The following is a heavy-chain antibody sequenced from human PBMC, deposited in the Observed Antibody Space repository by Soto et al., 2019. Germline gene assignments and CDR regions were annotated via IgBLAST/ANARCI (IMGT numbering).Heavy chain of an antibody. D-gene: IGHD6-19*01. CDR2: IYYSGTT. J-gene: IGHJ4*02. V-gene: IGHV4-39*02. CDR3: ARREAVAGSQFDF. Sequence: QLQLQESGPGLVKASETLSLTCSVSGGSISSGPYFWGWIRQSPGKGLEWIGSIYYSGTTSYSPPLKSRVTISVDTSKNHFSLKLTSVTAADTAVYYCARREAVAGSQFDFWGQGTLVTVSS. CDR1: GGSISSGPYF.